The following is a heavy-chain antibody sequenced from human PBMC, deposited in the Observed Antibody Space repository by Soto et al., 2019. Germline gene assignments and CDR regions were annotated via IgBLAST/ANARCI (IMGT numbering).Heavy chain of an antibody. D-gene: IGHD1-26*01. CDR3: ARDRWEFQLFYYGLDV. CDR2: ISYDGSNK. Sequence: PGGSLRLSCAASGFTFSSYAMHWVRQAPGKGLEWVAVISYDGSNKYYADSVKGRFTISRDNSKNTLYLQMNSLRAGDTAVYYCARDRWEFQLFYYGLDVWGQGTTVTVSS. J-gene: IGHJ6*02. CDR1: GFTFSSYA. V-gene: IGHV3-30-3*01.